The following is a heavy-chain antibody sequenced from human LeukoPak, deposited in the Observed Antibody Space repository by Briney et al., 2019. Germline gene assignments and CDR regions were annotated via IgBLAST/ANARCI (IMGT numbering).Heavy chain of an antibody. D-gene: IGHD2-2*01. V-gene: IGHV5-51*01. CDR1: GYIFTTNW. J-gene: IGHJ5*02. CDR2: IFPGDSDT. CDR3: ARRYCSSTSCFGSTNWFDP. Sequence: GESLKISCKASGYIFTTNWIGWVRQLPGQGLGWMGIIFPGDSDTRYSPSCQGQVTISADKSISTAYLQWSSLKASDTAMYYCARRYCSSTSCFGSTNWFDPWGQGTLVTVSS.